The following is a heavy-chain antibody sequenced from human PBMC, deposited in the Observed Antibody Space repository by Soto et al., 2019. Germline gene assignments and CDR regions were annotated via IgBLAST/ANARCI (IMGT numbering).Heavy chain of an antibody. Sequence: QLQLQESGPGLVKPSETLSLTCSVSGDSINSDNYYWGWIRQPPGKGLEWIGSIYYRGNTHYNPSLKTRVTISLAKSKSQFSLKLNSVTAADSAVYFCARLEGLATISYYFDYWGQGTLVTVSS. CDR1: GDSINSDNYY. CDR3: ARLEGLATISYYFDY. D-gene: IGHD3-9*01. J-gene: IGHJ4*02. CDR2: IYYRGNT. V-gene: IGHV4-39*01.